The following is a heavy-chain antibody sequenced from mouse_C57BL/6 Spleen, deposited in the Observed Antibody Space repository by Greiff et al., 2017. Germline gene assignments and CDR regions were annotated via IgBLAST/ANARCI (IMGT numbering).Heavy chain of an antibody. CDR2: ISSGGDYI. Sequence: DVQLVESGEGLVKPGGSLKLSCAASGFTFSSYAMSWVRQTPEKRLEWVAYISSGGDYIYYADTVKGRFTISRDNARNTLYLQMSSLKSEDTAMYYCTGYLYYYAMDYWGQGTSVTVSS. V-gene: IGHV5-9-1*02. CDR3: TGYLYYYAMDY. CDR1: GFTFSSYA. D-gene: IGHD2-3*01. J-gene: IGHJ4*01.